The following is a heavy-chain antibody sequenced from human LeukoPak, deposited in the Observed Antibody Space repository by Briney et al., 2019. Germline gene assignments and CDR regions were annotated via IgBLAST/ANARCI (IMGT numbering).Heavy chain of an antibody. V-gene: IGHV3-23*01. CDR3: TKLGGAYSGYEIDY. CDR1: GFTFNNYA. Sequence: AGGSLRLSCAASGFTFNNYAMNWVRQAPGRRLEWVSTVSGSGGRTYYADSVKGRFTVSRDNSKNTLYLQMNSLRAEDTAIYYCTKLGGAYSGYEIDYWGQGTLVTVSS. CDR2: VSGSGGRT. D-gene: IGHD5-12*01. J-gene: IGHJ4*02.